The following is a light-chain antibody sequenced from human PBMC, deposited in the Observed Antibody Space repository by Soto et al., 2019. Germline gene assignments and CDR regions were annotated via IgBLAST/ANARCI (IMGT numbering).Light chain of an antibody. V-gene: IGKV3-20*01. CDR3: QQYSSSRT. J-gene: IGKJ1*01. Sequence: DIVLTQSPGTLSLSPGERATLYCRASQSVSSNHLAWYQQKPGQAPRLLIYGGSSRATGIPVRFSGSGSETDFTLTITRLEPEDFAMYYCQQYSSSRTFGQGTKGGYQ. CDR2: GGS. CDR1: QSVSSNH.